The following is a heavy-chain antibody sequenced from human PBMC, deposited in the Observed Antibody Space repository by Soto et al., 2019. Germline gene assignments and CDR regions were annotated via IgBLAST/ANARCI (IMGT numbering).Heavy chain of an antibody. J-gene: IGHJ4*02. CDR3: ARGGLSNFDY. Sequence: GGSLRLSCAASGLSVSDNYMSWVRQAPGKGLEWVSIIYSDGSTYYTDSVKGRFTLSRDNFQNTLYLQMNSLRVDDTAVYYCARGGLSNFDYWGQGTLVTVSS. CDR2: IYSDGST. CDR1: GLSVSDNY. V-gene: IGHV3-53*01.